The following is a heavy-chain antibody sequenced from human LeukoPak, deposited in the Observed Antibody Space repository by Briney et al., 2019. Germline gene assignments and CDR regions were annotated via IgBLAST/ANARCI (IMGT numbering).Heavy chain of an antibody. J-gene: IGHJ4*02. CDR3: ARAPGYRSFLDY. CDR2: INSDGINT. Sequence: PGGSLRLSCAASGFTFSNYWMHWVRQAPGKGLVWVSRINSDGINTSYADSVKGRFTISRDNAKNTLNLQMNSLRAEDTAVYYCARAPGYRSFLDYWGQGTLVIVSS. D-gene: IGHD6-13*01. V-gene: IGHV3-74*01. CDR1: GFTFSNYW.